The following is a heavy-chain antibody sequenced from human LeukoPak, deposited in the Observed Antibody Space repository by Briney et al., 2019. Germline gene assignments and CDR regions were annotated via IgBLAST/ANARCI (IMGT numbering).Heavy chain of an antibody. V-gene: IGHV4-34*01. CDR1: GGSFSGYY. CDR2: IGHSGST. Sequence: SETLSLTCAVSGGSFSGYYWSWIRQPPGKGLEWIGEIGHSGSTNYSPSLKSRVTISVDTSKNQFSLNLSSVTAADTAVYYCARALVRATMVWYFDLWGRGTLVTVSS. J-gene: IGHJ2*01. CDR3: ARALVRATMVWYFDL. D-gene: IGHD5-12*01.